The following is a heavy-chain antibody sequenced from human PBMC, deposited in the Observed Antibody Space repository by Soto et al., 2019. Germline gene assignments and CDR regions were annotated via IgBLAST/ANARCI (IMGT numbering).Heavy chain of an antibody. D-gene: IGHD2-15*01. CDR3: AGSPLGYCSGGSCRGDAFDI. J-gene: IGHJ3*02. V-gene: IGHV1-46*03. Sequence: GASVKVSCKASGYTLTSYYMHWVRQAPGQGLEWMGIINPSGGSTSYAQKFQGRVTMTRDTSTSTVYMELSSLRSEDTAVYYCAGSPLGYCSGGSCRGDAFDIWGQGTMVTVSS. CDR2: INPSGGST. CDR1: GYTLTSYY.